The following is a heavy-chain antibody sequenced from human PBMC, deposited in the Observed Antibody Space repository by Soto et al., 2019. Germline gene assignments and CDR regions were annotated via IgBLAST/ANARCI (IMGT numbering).Heavy chain of an antibody. CDR3: ARDYSGFDP. J-gene: IGHJ5*02. CDR1: GFSFSTYT. CDR2: ISYDGSNK. Sequence: QVQLVESGGGVVQPGRSRRLSCAASGFSFSTYTMHWVRQAPGKGLEWVAVISYDGSNKYYADSVKGRFTISRDNSKNTLYLQMNSLRAEDTAVYYCARDYSGFDPWGQGTLVTVSS. D-gene: IGHD2-15*01. V-gene: IGHV3-30-3*01.